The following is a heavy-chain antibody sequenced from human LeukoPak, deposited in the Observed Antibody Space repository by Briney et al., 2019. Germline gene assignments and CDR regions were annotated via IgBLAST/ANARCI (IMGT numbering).Heavy chain of an antibody. V-gene: IGHV3-30*04. D-gene: IGHD2-15*01. CDR1: GFTFSSYA. Sequence: PGRSLRLSCTASGFTFSSYAMHWVRQAPGKGLEWVAFISYDGSNKYYADSVKGRFTISRDNSKNTLYVQMNSLRAEDTAVYYCARDIVVVVAATLALPYYGMDVWGQGTTVTVSS. CDR2: ISYDGSNK. J-gene: IGHJ6*02. CDR3: ARDIVVVVAATLALPYYGMDV.